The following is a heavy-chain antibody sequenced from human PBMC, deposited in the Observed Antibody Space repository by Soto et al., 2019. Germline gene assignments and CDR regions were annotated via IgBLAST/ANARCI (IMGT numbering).Heavy chain of an antibody. J-gene: IGHJ6*02. CDR1: GGTFSSYA. CDR3: AREWVRDGYNLFYGMDV. D-gene: IGHD5-12*01. V-gene: IGHV1-69*12. Sequence: QVQLVQSGAEVKKPGSSVKVSCKASGGTFSSYAISWVRQAPGQGLEWMGGIIPIFGTANYAQKFQGRVTITADEYTSTAYMELSSLRSEDTAVYYCAREWVRDGYNLFYGMDVWGQGTTVTVSS. CDR2: IIPIFGTA.